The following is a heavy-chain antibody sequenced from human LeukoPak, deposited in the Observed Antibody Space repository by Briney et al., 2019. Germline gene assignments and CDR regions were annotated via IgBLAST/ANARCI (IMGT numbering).Heavy chain of an antibody. CDR1: GYTFTSYG. J-gene: IGHJ4*02. CDR3: ARDRPGLLWFGELFDY. Sequence: ASVKVSCKASGYTFTSYGISWVRQPPGQGLEWMGWISAYNGNTNYAQKLQGRVTITTDTSTSTAYMELGSLRSDDTAVYYCARDRPGLLWFGELFDYWGQGTLVIVSS. V-gene: IGHV1-18*01. D-gene: IGHD3-10*01. CDR2: ISAYNGNT.